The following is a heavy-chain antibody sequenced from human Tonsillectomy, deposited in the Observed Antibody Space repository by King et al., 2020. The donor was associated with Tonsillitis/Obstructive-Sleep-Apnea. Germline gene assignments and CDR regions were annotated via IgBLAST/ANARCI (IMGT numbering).Heavy chain of an antibody. CDR1: GFTFSNFA. J-gene: IGHJ6*03. V-gene: IGHV3-23*04. D-gene: IGHD3-22*01. Sequence: VQLVESGGGLVKPGGSLRLSGAASGFTFSNFAMTGVRRAPGKGLEWVSEISASGGSTYYADSVKGRFTISRDNPKNMVYLQMNSLRAEDTAVYYCAKDSDSSGYYPSNYYYMDVWGKGTTVTVSS. CDR2: ISASGGST. CDR3: AKDSDSSGYYPSNYYYMDV.